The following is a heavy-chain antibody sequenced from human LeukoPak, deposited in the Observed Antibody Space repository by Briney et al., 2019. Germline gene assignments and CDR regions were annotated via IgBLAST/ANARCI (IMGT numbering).Heavy chain of an antibody. CDR1: EYTFTGYF. CDR2: INPNSGGT. Sequence: ASVKVSCKASEYTFTGYFMHWVRQAPGQGLEWMGWINPNSGGTNYAPNFQDRVTMTRDTSISTAYMELSRLRSDDTAVYYCARAQYSSGCNLWGQGTLVTVSS. D-gene: IGHD6-19*01. J-gene: IGHJ4*02. CDR3: ARAQYSSGCNL. V-gene: IGHV1-2*02.